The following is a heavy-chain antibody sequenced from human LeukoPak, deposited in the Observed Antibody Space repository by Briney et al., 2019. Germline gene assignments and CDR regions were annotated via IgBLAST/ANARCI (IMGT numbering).Heavy chain of an antibody. V-gene: IGHV3-30*18. J-gene: IGHJ4*02. CDR2: ISFDGTNK. D-gene: IGHD6-13*01. Sequence: GGSLRLSCAASGFTFSSYAMTRVRQAPGKGLEWVAVISFDGTNKFYADSVKGRFTISRDNSKKTVYLQMNSLRAEDAAVYYCAKGGGTGYSSSWYSNWGQGTLVTVSS. CDR1: GFTFSSYA. CDR3: AKGGGTGYSSSWYSN.